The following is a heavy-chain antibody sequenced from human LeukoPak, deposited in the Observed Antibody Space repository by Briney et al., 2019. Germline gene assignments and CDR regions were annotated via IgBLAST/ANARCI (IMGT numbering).Heavy chain of an antibody. V-gene: IGHV4-30-4*01. Sequence: SETLSLTCTVSGGSISSGDYYWSWIRQPPGKGLEWIGYIYYSGSTYYNPSLKSRVTISVDTSKNQFSLNLNSVTAADTAVYYCARGYDFWSGQGWFDPWGQGTLVTVSS. CDR1: GGSISSGDYY. D-gene: IGHD3-3*01. CDR2: IYYSGST. CDR3: ARGYDFWSGQGWFDP. J-gene: IGHJ5*02.